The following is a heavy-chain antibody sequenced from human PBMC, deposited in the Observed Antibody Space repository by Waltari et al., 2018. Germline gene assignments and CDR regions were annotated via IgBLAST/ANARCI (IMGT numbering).Heavy chain of an antibody. V-gene: IGHV1-2*02. CDR1: GYSFTGYY. D-gene: IGHD3-3*01. J-gene: IGHJ6*03. CDR2: INPNSAGT. CDR3: ARGGVSYYDFWTGYYPYMDV. Sequence: GYSFTGYYIHWVRQAPGQGLEWLGWINPNSAGTDYAQKFQGRVTMTRDTSSHTVYMELSRLTSDDSAVYYCARGGVSYYDFWTGYYPYMDVWGKGTTVTISS.